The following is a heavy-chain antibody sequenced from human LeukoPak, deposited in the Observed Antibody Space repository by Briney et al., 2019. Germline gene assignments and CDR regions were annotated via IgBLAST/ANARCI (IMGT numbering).Heavy chain of an antibody. Sequence: GGSLRLSCAVSGFTFSNFAMSWVRQTPGKGLEWVSAISPGGGTIFYADSVKGRFAVSRDNSANTLYLQINNLRADDTAVYYCAKAKAATTYFDHRGQGTRVTVS. CDR2: ISPGGGTI. CDR1: GFTFSNFA. D-gene: IGHD6-25*01. V-gene: IGHV3-23*01. J-gene: IGHJ4*02. CDR3: AKAKAATTYFDH.